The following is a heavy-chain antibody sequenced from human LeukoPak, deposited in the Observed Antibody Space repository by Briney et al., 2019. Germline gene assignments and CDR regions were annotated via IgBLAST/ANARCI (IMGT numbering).Heavy chain of an antibody. D-gene: IGHD3-22*01. J-gene: IGHJ4*02. V-gene: IGHV4-31*03. CDR1: GGSISSGGYY. Sequence: PSQTLSLTCTVSGGSISSGGYYWSWIRQHPGKGLEWIGYIYYSGSTYYNPSLKSRVTISVDMSKNQFSLKLSSVTAADTAVYYCARGGWLSGDYWGQGTLVTVSS. CDR2: IYYSGST. CDR3: ARGGWLSGDY.